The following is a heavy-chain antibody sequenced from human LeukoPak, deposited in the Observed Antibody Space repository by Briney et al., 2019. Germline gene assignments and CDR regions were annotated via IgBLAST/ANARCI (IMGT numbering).Heavy chain of an antibody. Sequence: GGSLRLSCAASGFTFISYAMSWVRQAPGKGLEWVSGISGSAGTTYYADSVKGRFTISRDNSKNTVYLQMNSLRAEDTAVYYCAKVTELQYYFDYWGQGTLVTVSS. D-gene: IGHD1-26*01. CDR2: ISGSAGTT. J-gene: IGHJ4*02. V-gene: IGHV3-23*01. CDR1: GFTFISYA. CDR3: AKVTELQYYFDY.